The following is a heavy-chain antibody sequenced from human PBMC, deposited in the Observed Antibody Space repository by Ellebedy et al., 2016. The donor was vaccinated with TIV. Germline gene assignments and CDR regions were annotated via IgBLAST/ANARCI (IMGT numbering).Heavy chain of an antibody. J-gene: IGHJ6*03. CDR2: INHSGST. D-gene: IGHD2-2*01. CDR1: GGSFSGYY. Sequence: SETLSLTXAVYGGSFSGYYWSWIRQPPGKGLEWIGEINHSGSTNYNPSLKSRVTISVDTSKNQFSLKLSSVTAADTAVYYCARGQRVVVPAAIGRYYCHMDVWGKGTTVTVSS. CDR3: ARGQRVVVPAAIGRYYCHMDV. V-gene: IGHV4-34*01.